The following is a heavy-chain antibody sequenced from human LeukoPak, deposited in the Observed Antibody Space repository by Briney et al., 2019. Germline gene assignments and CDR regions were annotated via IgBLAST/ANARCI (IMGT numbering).Heavy chain of an antibody. J-gene: IGHJ4*02. CDR3: PRPPHPTFSDFGTLYYFPY. CDR1: GFTFGDYA. CDR2: IRSKAYGGTT. Sequence: GGSLRLSCTASGFTFGDYAMSWVRQAPGKGLEWVGFIRSKAYGGTTEYAASVKGRFTISRDDSKSIAYLQMNSLKTEDTAVYSFPRPPHPTFSDFGTLYYFPYWAQEPLVPVPS. V-gene: IGHV3-49*04. D-gene: IGHD3/OR15-3a*01.